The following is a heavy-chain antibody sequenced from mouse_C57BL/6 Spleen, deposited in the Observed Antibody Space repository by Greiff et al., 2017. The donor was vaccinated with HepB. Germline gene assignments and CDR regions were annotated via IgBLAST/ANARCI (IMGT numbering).Heavy chain of an antibody. V-gene: IGHV1-82*01. D-gene: IGHD2-2*01. CDR3: ARGDGYDWYFDV. CDR1: GYAFSSSW. J-gene: IGHJ1*03. CDR2: IYPGDGDT. Sequence: VQLQQSGPELVKPGASVKISCKASGYAFSSSWMNWVKQRPGKGLEWIGRIYPGDGDTNYNGKFKGKATLTADKSSSTAYMQLSSLTSEDSAVYFCARGDGYDWYFDVWGTGTTVTVSS.